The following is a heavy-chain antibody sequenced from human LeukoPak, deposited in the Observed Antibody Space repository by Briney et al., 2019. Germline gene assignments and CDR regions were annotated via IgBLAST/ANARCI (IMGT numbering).Heavy chain of an antibody. CDR3: ASHVDTANYYFDY. Sequence: PSETLSLTCTVSGGSISSYYWSWIRQPPGKGLEWIGYIYYSGSTNYNPSLKSRVTISVDTSKNQFSLKLSSVTAADTAVYYCASHVDTANYYFDYWGQGTLVTVSS. J-gene: IGHJ4*02. V-gene: IGHV4-59*12. D-gene: IGHD5-18*01. CDR1: GGSISSYY. CDR2: IYYSGST.